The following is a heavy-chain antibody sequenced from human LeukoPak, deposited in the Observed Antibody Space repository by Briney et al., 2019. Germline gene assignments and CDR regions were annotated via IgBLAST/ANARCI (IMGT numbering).Heavy chain of an antibody. J-gene: IGHJ4*02. CDR2: MFHSEST. CDR3: ARGRGYDPVVFYFDY. CDR1: GGSISSSSYY. V-gene: IGHV4-39*07. D-gene: IGHD5-12*01. Sequence: SETLSLTCTVSGGSISSSSYYWGWIRQPPGKGLEWIGSMFHSESTYYNASLKSRVTMSIDTSKNQFSLKLSSVTAADTAVYYCARGRGYDPVVFYFDYWGQGTLVTVSS.